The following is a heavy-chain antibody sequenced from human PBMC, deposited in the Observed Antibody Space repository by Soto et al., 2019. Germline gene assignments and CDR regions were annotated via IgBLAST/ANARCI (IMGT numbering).Heavy chain of an antibody. CDR2: INPYNGST. D-gene: IGHD2-15*01. CDR1: GYTFINSA. CDR3: ARGLCGGKALDY. V-gene: IGHV1-18*01. Sequence: ASVKVSCKATGYTFINSAIAWVRQAPGQGLEWMGWINPYNGSTSYAQKVQGRVTMARNTSTSTIYMELSSLRSEDTAVYYCARGLCGGKALDYWGQGTLVTVSS. J-gene: IGHJ4*02.